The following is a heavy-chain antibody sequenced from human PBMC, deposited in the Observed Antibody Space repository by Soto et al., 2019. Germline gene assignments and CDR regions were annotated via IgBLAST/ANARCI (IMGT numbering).Heavy chain of an antibody. CDR1: GFPISSPYS. CDR3: ARVTMVIRDSDHFGVEV. V-gene: IGHV4-38-2*02. J-gene: IGHJ6*02. D-gene: IGHD4-17*01. CDR2: ISHTGTT. Sequence: SETLSLTCLVSGFPISSPYSWGWIRQPPGKGLEWIGSISHTGTTSYSPSLTSRVSISVDTSKNQVSLKLSSVTAADTAVYFCARVTMVIRDSDHFGVEVWRHGTRVTVSS.